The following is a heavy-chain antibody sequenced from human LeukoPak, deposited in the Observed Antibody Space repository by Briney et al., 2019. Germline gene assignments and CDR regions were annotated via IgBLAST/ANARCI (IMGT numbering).Heavy chain of an antibody. D-gene: IGHD3-16*02. J-gene: IGHJ6*02. CDR2: IYYSGST. CDR3: ARERIDGMDV. CDR1: GGSISSYY. V-gene: IGHV4-59*01. Sequence: SETLSLTCTVSGGSISSYYWSWIRQPPGKGLEWIGYIYYSGSTNYNPSLKSRVTISVDTSKNQFSLKLSSVTAADTAVYYCARERIDGMDVWGQGTTVTVSS.